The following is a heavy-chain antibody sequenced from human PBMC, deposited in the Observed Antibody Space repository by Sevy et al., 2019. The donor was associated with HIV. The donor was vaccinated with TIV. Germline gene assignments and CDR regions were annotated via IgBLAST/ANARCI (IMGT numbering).Heavy chain of an antibody. CDR3: ARGLAVPAAIRGYYYYYGMDD. J-gene: IGHJ6*02. CDR1: GGTFSSYA. V-gene: IGHV1-69*13. CDR2: IIPIFGTA. Sequence: ASVKVSCKASGGTFSSYAISWVRQAPGQGLEWMGGIIPIFGTANYAQKFQGRVTITADESTSTAYMELSSLRSEDTAVYYCARGLAVPAAIRGYYYYYGMDDWGQWTTVTVSS. D-gene: IGHD2-2*02.